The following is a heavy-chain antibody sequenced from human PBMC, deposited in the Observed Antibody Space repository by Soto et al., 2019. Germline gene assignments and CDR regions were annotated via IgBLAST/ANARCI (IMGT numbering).Heavy chain of an antibody. CDR3: ARDAGQYQLLLAY. CDR2: ISSRSSYT. D-gene: IGHD2-2*01. CDR1: GFSFSDYY. J-gene: IGHJ4*02. V-gene: IGHV3-11*06. Sequence: QVQLVESGGGLVKPGGSLRLSCAVSGFSFSDYYMIWIRQAPGKGLEMVSYISSRSSYTDYADSVKGRFTISRDNGKNSLYLQMNSLRAEDTGIYYCARDAGQYQLLLAYWGQGALVTVSS.